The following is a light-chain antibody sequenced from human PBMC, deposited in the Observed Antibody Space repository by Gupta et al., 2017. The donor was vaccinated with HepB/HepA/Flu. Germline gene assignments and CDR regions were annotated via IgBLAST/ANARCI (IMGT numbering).Light chain of an antibody. Sequence: SYALTQPPSVSVSPGQTASITCSGDKLGDKYACWYQQKPGQSPVLVIYQDSKRPSGIPERFSGSNSGNTASLTISGTQAMDEADYYCQAWDSSIPVFGGGTKLTV. CDR2: QDS. CDR1: KLGDKY. J-gene: IGLJ2*01. CDR3: QAWDSSIPV. V-gene: IGLV3-1*01.